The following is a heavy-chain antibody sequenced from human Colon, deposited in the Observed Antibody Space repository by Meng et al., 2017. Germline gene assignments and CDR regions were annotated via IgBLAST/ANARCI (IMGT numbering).Heavy chain of an antibody. V-gene: IGHV4-59*01. Sequence: SETLSLTCTVSGGSISSYYWSWIRQPPGKGLEWIGYIYYSGSTNYNPSLKSRVTISVDTSKNQFSLKLSSVTAADTAVYYCARVARYDSSGFFFNYWGQGPLDTFPS. D-gene: IGHD3-22*01. J-gene: IGHJ4*02. CDR2: IYYSGST. CDR1: GGSISSYY. CDR3: ARVARYDSSGFFFNY.